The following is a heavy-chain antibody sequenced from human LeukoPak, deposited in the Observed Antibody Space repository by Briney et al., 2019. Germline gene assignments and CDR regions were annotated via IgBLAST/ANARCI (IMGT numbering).Heavy chain of an antibody. V-gene: IGHV3-23*01. D-gene: IGHD6-19*01. CDR3: AKGVAGLDY. CDR1: GVTFSSYA. J-gene: IGHJ4*02. Sequence: PVGTLRLSCAASGVTFSSYAMSSVRPTPGKGLEWVSAISGSGGSTYYADPVKGRFTISRDNSKNTLYLQMNSLRDEDTAVYYCAKGVAGLDYWGQGTLVTVSS. CDR2: ISGSGGST.